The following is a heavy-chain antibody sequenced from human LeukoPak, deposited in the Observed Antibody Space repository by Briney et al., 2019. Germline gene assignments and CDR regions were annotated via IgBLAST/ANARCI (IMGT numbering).Heavy chain of an antibody. V-gene: IGHV3-7*05. CDR2: IKQDGSEK. CDR1: GFTFSSYW. J-gene: IGHJ4*02. Sequence: GGSLRLSCAASGFTFSSYWMSWVRQAPGKGLEWVANIKQDGSEKYYVDPVKGRFTISRDNAKNSLYLQMNSLRAEDTAVYYCARDYYYESSGSVYWGQGTLVTVSS. D-gene: IGHD3-22*01. CDR3: ARDYYYESSGSVY.